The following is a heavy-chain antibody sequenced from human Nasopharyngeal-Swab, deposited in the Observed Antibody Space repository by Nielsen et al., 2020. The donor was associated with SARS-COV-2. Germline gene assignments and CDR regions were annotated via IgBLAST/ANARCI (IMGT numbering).Heavy chain of an antibody. Sequence: ASVKVSCKASGYTFTSYYVHWVRQAPGQGLEWMGIINPSGGSTSYAQKFQGRVTMTRDTSTSTVYMELSSLRSEDTAVYYCARTPYYDILTGYYRGAGDYYYYYGMDVWGQGTTVTVSS. J-gene: IGHJ6*02. CDR3: ARTPYYDILTGYYRGAGDYYYYYGMDV. V-gene: IGHV1-46*01. CDR1: GYTFTSYY. D-gene: IGHD3-9*01. CDR2: INPSGGST.